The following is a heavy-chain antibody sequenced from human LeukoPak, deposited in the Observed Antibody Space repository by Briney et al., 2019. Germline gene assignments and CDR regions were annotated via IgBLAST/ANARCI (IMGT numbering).Heavy chain of an antibody. CDR2: INPNSGGT. D-gene: IGHD5-18*01. V-gene: IGHV1-2*02. J-gene: IGHJ5*02. Sequence: ASVKVSCKVSGHTLTELAIHWVRQAPGQGLEWMGWINPNSGGTNYAQKFQGRVTMTRDTSISTAYMELSRLRSDDTAVYYCARDQELPGYSYGFSLFGGGNWFDPWGQGTLVTVSS. CDR3: ARDQELPGYSYGFSLFGGGNWFDP. CDR1: GHTLTELA.